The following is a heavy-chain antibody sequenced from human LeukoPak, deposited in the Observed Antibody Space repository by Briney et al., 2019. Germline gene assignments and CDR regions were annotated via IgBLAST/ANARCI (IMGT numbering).Heavy chain of an antibody. CDR2: IYYSGST. D-gene: IGHD3-10*01. Sequence: SETLSLTCTVSGGSISSYYWSWIRQPPGKGLEWIGYIYYSGSTNYNPSLKSRVTISVDTSKNQFSLKLSSVTAADTAVYYCVRTLGEFYDYWGQGTLVTVSS. V-gene: IGHV4-59*01. CDR3: VRTLGEFYDY. J-gene: IGHJ4*02. CDR1: GGSISSYY.